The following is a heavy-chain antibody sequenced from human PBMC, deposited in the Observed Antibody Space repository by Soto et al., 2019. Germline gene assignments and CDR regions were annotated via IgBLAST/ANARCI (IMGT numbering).Heavy chain of an antibody. CDR1: GNSLMELS. J-gene: IGHJ3*01. D-gene: IGHD2-21*01. V-gene: IGHV1-24*01. CDR2: LDPEDGVT. CDR3: ATTWPFCGGDCSAALDF. Sequence: QVHLLQSGAEVKKPGAAVKVSCKVSGNSLMELSMHWVRQGPGKGLEGLGGLDPEDGVTRYAPKFQGRVTMPEETSTDTAYMELRSLTSEDTAVYFCATTWPFCGGDCSAALDFWGQGTMVTVSS.